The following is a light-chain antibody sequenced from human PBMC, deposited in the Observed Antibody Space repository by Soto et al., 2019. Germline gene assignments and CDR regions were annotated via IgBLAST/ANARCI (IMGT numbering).Light chain of an antibody. Sequence: DIQMTQSPSSLSASVGERVTIPRRASQSISTYLIWNQQKPGKAPNLLIYATSSLQSGVPSRFSGSESGTDFTLNISDLRPEDFATYYCQQIFSIPFTFGPGTKGIS. CDR2: ATS. J-gene: IGKJ3*01. CDR1: QSISTY. V-gene: IGKV1-39*01. CDR3: QQIFSIPFT.